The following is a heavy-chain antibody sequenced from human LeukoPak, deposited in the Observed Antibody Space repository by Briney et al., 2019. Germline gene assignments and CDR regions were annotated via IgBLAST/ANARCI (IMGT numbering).Heavy chain of an antibody. CDR2: IYPGDSGT. J-gene: IGHJ4*02. Sequence: GESLKISCKGSGYSFTSYWIGWVRQMPGKSLEWMGIIYPGDSGTRYRPSFQGQVTISADKSISTAYLQGSNLKASDTAMYYCARRPQYSNGWYYDYWGQGTLVTVSS. CDR3: ARRPQYSNGWYYDY. CDR1: GYSFTSYW. V-gene: IGHV5-51*01. D-gene: IGHD6-19*01.